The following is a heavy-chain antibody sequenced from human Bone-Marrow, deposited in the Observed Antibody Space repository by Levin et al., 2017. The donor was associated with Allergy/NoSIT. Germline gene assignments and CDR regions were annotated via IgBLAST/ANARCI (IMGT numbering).Heavy chain of an antibody. CDR1: GFSFDSYG. CDR3: AREEYFRQHFWSGYYIDH. Sequence: GESLKISCAVSGFSFDSYGMHWVRQVPGKGLEWVAVLWYDGKNKFYADSVKGRFTISRDISNNTLYLHMDSLRAEDTAVYYCAREEYFRQHFWSGYYIDHWGQGTLVTVSS. J-gene: IGHJ4*02. CDR2: LWYDGKNK. V-gene: IGHV3-33*01. D-gene: IGHD3-3*01.